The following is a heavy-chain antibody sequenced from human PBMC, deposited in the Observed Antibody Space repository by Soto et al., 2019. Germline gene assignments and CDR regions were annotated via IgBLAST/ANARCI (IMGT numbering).Heavy chain of an antibody. CDR3: ARVHDYGLTNRFAP. D-gene: IGHD4-17*01. CDR1: GFTYNTYS. V-gene: IGHV3-21*01. Sequence: EVQLVESGGGLVKPGGSLRLSCAASGFTYNTYSMNWVRQAPGKGLEWVSSISSSSSYIYYADSVKGRFTISRDNAKNSLYLQMNSLRAEDTAVYYCARVHDYGLTNRFAPWGQGTLVTVSS. J-gene: IGHJ5*02. CDR2: ISSSSSYI.